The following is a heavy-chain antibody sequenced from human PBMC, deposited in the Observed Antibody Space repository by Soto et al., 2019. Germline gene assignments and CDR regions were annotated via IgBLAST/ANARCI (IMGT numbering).Heavy chain of an antibody. CDR2: IYWDDDK. J-gene: IGHJ4*02. CDR3: AHSPLPLYYDILTGYYMDRGHYFDY. D-gene: IGHD3-9*01. Sequence: QITLKESGPPLVKPTQTLTLTCTFSGFSLSTSGVGVGWIRQPPGKALEWLALIYWDDDKRYSPSLKSRLTITKDTSKNQVVLTMTNMDPVDTATYYCAHSPLPLYYDILTGYYMDRGHYFDYWGQGTLVTVSS. V-gene: IGHV2-5*02. CDR1: GFSLSTSGVG.